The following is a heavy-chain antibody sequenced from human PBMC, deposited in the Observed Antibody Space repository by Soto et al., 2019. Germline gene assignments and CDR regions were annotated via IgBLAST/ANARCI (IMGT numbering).Heavy chain of an antibody. CDR2: IYSSEYT. CDR3: ATLNGGPFDY. D-gene: IGHD3-10*01. Sequence: PSETLSLTCTVSGGSISGYFWSWIRQPPGKGLEWIAYIYSSEYTDYNPSLMSRVTISVDMSRDQFSLQLKSVTAADTAVYYCATLNGGPFDYWGQGTLVTVSS. J-gene: IGHJ4*02. V-gene: IGHV4-59*08. CDR1: GGSISGYF.